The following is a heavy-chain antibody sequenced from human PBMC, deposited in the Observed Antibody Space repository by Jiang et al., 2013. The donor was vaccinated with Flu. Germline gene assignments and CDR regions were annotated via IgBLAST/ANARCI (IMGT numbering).Heavy chain of an antibody. Sequence: VQLLESGGGLVQPGESLRLSCAASGFIFSSYVMSWVRQPPGKGLEWVSIIDTSGGSTYSADSVKGRFTISRDNSKNTLYMQMHSLTAEDTAVYYCAKHFSVGNFESWGQGTLVTVSS. J-gene: IGHJ4*02. D-gene: IGHD3-9*01. CDR1: GFIFSSYV. V-gene: IGHV3-23*01. CDR2: IDTSGGST. CDR3: AKHFSVGNFES.